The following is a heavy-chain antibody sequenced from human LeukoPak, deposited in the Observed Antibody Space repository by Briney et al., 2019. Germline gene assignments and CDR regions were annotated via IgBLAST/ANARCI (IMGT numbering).Heavy chain of an antibody. CDR2: INSDGSSA. V-gene: IGHV3-74*01. D-gene: IGHD2-21*02. J-gene: IGHJ4*02. Sequence: GGSLRLSCAASGFTFSSYWMYWVRQPPGKGLVWVSRINSDGSSANYADSVKGRFTISRDNAKSTLYLQMNSLRAEDTAVYYCARADTVVVTATLWGQGTLVTVSS. CDR1: GFTFSSYW. CDR3: ARADTVVVTATL.